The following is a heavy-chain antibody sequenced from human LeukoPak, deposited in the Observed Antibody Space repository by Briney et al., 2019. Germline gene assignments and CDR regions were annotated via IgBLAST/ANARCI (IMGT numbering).Heavy chain of an antibody. CDR2: ISHIGST. CDR3: ARDRISINALDM. V-gene: IGHV4-59*11. D-gene: IGHD1-14*01. Sequence: SETLSLTCTVSGASISGHYLTWLRQPPGKGLEWIGYISHIGSTNYNPSLKSRVTISVDTSKNQFSLKLTSVTAADTAVYYCARDRISINALDMWGQGTMVTVSS. J-gene: IGHJ3*02. CDR1: GASISGHY.